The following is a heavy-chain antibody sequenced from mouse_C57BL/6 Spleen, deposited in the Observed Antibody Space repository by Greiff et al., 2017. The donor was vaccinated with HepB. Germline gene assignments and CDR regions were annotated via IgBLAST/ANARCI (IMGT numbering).Heavy chain of an antibody. CDR1: GYTFTSYW. V-gene: IGHV1-69*01. D-gene: IGHD1-1*01. CDR2: IDPSDSYT. J-gene: IGHJ1*03. CDR3: ARREYYGSTGYFDG. Sequence: QVQLQQPGAELVMPGASVKLSCKASGYTFTSYWMHWVKQRPGQGLEWIGEIDPSDSYTNYNQKFKGKSTFTVDKSSSTAYMHLSSLTSEDSAVYYCARREYYGSTGYFDGWGTGTTVTVSS.